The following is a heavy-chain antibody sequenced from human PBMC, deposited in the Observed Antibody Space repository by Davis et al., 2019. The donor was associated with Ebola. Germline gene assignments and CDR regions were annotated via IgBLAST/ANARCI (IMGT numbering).Heavy chain of an antibody. J-gene: IGHJ5*02. Sequence: GESLKISCAASGFTFSSYGMHWVRQVPGKGLEWVSQINSDGSYTGYADSVKGRFTISRDNAKNTVYLQMSTLRAEDTAVYYCARVISYNALDPWGQGTLVTVSS. CDR3: ARVISYNALDP. CDR1: GFTFSSYG. CDR2: INSDGSYT. D-gene: IGHD1-14*01. V-gene: IGHV3-74*01.